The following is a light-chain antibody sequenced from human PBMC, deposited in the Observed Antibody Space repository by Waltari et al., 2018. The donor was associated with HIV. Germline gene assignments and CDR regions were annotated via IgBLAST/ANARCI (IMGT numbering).Light chain of an antibody. V-gene: IGKV1-33*01. CDR1: QDISNY. CDR3: QHYDNLPLT. Sequence: DIQMTQSPSSLSASVGARVVITCQASQDISNYLNSHQQKPGKAPKHLIYDASNLETGVPSRFSGSGSGTDFTLTISNLQPEDIATYYCQHYDNLPLTFGGGTKVEIK. J-gene: IGKJ4*01. CDR2: DAS.